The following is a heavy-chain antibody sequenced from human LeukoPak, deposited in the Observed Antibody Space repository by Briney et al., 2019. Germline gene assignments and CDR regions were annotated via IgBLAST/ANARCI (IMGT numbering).Heavy chain of an antibody. Sequence: SETLSLTCTVSGGSISSSSSYWGWIRQPPGKGQEWIGSIYYSGSTYYNPSLKSRVTISVDTSKNQLSLKLSSVTAADTAVYYCARHIPYYYDSSGYAARGYAFDIWGQGTMVTVSS. CDR1: GGSISSSSSY. V-gene: IGHV4-39*01. CDR3: ARHIPYYYDSSGYAARGYAFDI. D-gene: IGHD3-22*01. J-gene: IGHJ3*02. CDR2: IYYSGST.